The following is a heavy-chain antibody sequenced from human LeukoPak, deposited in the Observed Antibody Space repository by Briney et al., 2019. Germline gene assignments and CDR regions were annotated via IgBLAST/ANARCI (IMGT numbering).Heavy chain of an antibody. V-gene: IGHV1-69*06. Sequence: SVTVSFTASGGTFISYAISWVRQAPGQGVEWVGGIIPIFGTANYAQKFPGRVTITADKSTSTAYMELSSLRSEDTAVYYCARELYPDGVAYYYYMDVWGKGTTVTVSS. CDR1: GGTFISYA. CDR2: IIPIFGTA. D-gene: IGHD3-3*01. CDR3: ARELYPDGVAYYYYMDV. J-gene: IGHJ6*03.